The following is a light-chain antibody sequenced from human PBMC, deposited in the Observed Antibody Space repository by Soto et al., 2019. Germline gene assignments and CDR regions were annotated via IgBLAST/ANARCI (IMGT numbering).Light chain of an antibody. CDR1: QSVSNRF. CDR2: DAS. V-gene: IGKV3-20*01. J-gene: IGKJ3*01. Sequence: EIVMTQSPATLSLSPGERATLSCRASQSVSNRFLAWYQQKLGQAPRLLIYDASSRATGIPDRFSGSGSGTDFTLTISRLEPEDFAVYYCQQYGSSPLTFGPGTKVDIK. CDR3: QQYGSSPLT.